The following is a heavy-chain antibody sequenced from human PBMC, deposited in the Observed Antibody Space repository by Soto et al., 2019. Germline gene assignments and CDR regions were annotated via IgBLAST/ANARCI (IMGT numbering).Heavy chain of an antibody. V-gene: IGHV4-59*01. Sequence: SETLSLTCTVSGGSISSYYWSWIRQPPGKGLEWIGYIYYSGSTNYNPSLKSRVTISVDTSRNQFSLKLSSVTAADTAVYYCARAGSPDILTGYLIDYWGQGTLVTIYS. CDR3: ARAGSPDILTGYLIDY. CDR1: GGSISSYY. CDR2: IYYSGST. D-gene: IGHD3-9*01. J-gene: IGHJ4*02.